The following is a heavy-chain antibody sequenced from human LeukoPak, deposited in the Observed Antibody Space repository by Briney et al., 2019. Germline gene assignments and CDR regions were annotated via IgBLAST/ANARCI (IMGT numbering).Heavy chain of an antibody. V-gene: IGHV7-4-1*02. CDR3: TFLTTVTSVDS. Sequence: ASVKVSCKTSGYTFTTYAINWVRQAPGQGLEWMGWINTKTGNPTYAQYFTGRFVFSLDTSVSTAYLQISSLKAEDTAVYYCTFLTTVTSVDSWGQGTLVTVSS. CDR1: GYTFTTYA. D-gene: IGHD4-17*01. CDR2: INTKTGNP. J-gene: IGHJ4*02.